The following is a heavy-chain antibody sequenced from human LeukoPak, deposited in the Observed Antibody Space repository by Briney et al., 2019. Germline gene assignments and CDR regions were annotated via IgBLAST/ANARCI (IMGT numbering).Heavy chain of an antibody. CDR3: ARVRYYDILTTRKWFDP. CDR1: GGSMRSYY. Sequence: SESLSLTCTVSGGSMRSYYWIWIRQPPGKGLEWIGYIDYTGRSKDNPSLKSRVTISVDMSKNQFSLKLRSVTAADTGVYYCARVRYYDILTTRKWFDPWGQGTLVTVSS. J-gene: IGHJ5*02. V-gene: IGHV4-59*01. D-gene: IGHD3-9*01. CDR2: IDYTGRS.